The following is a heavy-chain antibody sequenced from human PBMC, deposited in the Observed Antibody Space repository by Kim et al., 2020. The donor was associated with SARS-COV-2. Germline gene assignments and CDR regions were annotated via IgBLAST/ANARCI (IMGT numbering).Heavy chain of an antibody. CDR1: GFTFTNYA. Sequence: GGSLRLSCAASGFTFTNYAMTWVRQAPGKGLEWVSTLSGGVGNPYYADSVKGRFTVSRDNSKNTLYLQMNSLRADDTAAYYCAKGKYSDSSGNSFAPWG. D-gene: IGHD3-22*01. V-gene: IGHV3-23*01. CDR3: AKGKYSDSSGNSFAP. J-gene: IGHJ5*02. CDR2: LSGGVGNP.